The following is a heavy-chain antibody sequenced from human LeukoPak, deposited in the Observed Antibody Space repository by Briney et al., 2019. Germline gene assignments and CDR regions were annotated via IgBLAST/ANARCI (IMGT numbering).Heavy chain of an antibody. V-gene: IGHV3-21*01. CDR2: ISSSSSSYI. Sequence: PGGSLRLSCAASGFTFSSYSMNWVRQAPGKGLEWVSSISSSSSSYIYYADSVKGRFTISRDNAKNSLYLQMNSLRAEDTAVYYCARDKYGSGSYYFNWFDPWGQGTLVTVSS. CDR1: GFTFSSYS. J-gene: IGHJ5*02. D-gene: IGHD3-10*01. CDR3: ARDKYGSGSYYFNWFDP.